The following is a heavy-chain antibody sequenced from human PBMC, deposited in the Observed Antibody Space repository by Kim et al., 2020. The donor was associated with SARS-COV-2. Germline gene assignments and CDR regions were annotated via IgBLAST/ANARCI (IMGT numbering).Heavy chain of an antibody. D-gene: IGHD4-17*01. CDR3: ARRAYGDYWYFDL. J-gene: IGHJ2*01. CDR1: GGSISSYY. Sequence: SETLSLTCTVSGGSISSYYWSWIRQPPGKGLEWIGYIYYSGTTKYNPSLKSRVTISVDTSKNQFSLKLSSVTAADTAVYYCARRAYGDYWYFDLWGRGT. V-gene: IGHV4-59*01. CDR2: IYYSGTT.